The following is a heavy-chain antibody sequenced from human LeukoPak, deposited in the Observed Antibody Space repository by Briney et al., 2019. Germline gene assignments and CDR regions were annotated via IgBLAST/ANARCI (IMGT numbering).Heavy chain of an antibody. Sequence: ASVKVSCKVSGYTVTELSMHWVRQSPGKGLEWMGGFHPEDGETIYAQKFQGRVTMTEDTSTDTAYMELSSLRSEDTAVYYCARHAYHDDNSGYYFAYWGQGTLVTVSS. CDR2: FHPEDGET. V-gene: IGHV1-24*01. D-gene: IGHD3-22*01. J-gene: IGHJ4*02. CDR3: ARHAYHDDNSGYYFAY. CDR1: GYTVTELS.